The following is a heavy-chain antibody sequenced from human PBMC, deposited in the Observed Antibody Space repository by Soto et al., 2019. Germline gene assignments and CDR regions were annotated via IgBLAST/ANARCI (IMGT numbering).Heavy chain of an antibody. J-gene: IGHJ3*02. CDR3: AKDTGHYGDYANAFDI. CDR2: ISWNSGSI. Sequence: EVQLVESGGGLVQPGRSLRLSCTASGFTFDDYAMHWVRQAPGKGLEWVAGISWNSGSIGYADSVKGRFTISRDNAKNYLYLQMNSLRAEDTALYYCAKDTGHYGDYANAFDIWGQGTMVTVSS. V-gene: IGHV3-9*01. D-gene: IGHD4-17*01. CDR1: GFTFDDYA.